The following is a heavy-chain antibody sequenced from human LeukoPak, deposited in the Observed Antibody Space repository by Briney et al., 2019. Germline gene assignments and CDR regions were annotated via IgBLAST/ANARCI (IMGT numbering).Heavy chain of an antibody. V-gene: IGHV3-23*01. J-gene: IGHJ4*02. CDR3: AKETELTVSALFVH. D-gene: IGHD2-21*02. CDR1: GFTFNNYA. Sequence: GGSLRLSCAASGFTFNNYAMSWVRQAPGKGLEWVSAISGSGGSTFYADSVKGRFTISRDSSKNTLLLQLNSLRAEDTAVYYCAKETELTVSALFVHWGQGTLVTVSS. CDR2: ISGSGGST.